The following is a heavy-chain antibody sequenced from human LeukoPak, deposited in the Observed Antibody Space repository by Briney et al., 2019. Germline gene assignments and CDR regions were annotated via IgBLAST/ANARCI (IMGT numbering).Heavy chain of an antibody. D-gene: IGHD6-13*01. V-gene: IGHV4-59*08. Sequence: PSETLSLTCTVSGGSISSYYWSWIRQPPGKGLEWIGYIYYSGSTNYNPSLKSRVTISVDTSKNQFSLKLSSVTAADTAVYYCARAYSSSWYFNWFDPWGQGTLVTVSS. CDR3: ARAYSSSWYFNWFDP. J-gene: IGHJ5*02. CDR2: IYYSGST. CDR1: GGSISSYY.